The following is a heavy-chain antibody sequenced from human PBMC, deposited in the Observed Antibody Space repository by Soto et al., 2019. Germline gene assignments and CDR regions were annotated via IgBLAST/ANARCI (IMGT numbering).Heavy chain of an antibody. Sequence: QVQLVQSGAEVRKPGASVKVSCTTSGYIFTDHYIQWVRQAPGQGLEWMGMINPRGGGTTYTERWQGRVALTRDTPTSTVYIELSSQSSEETGVYSCGRDSGDYYDESHRPYNAFDKLGQGTVVTVSS. CDR2: INPRGGGT. CDR3: GRDSGDYYDESHRPYNAFDK. D-gene: IGHD3-22*01. J-gene: IGHJ3*02. V-gene: IGHV1-46*03. CDR1: GYIFTDHY.